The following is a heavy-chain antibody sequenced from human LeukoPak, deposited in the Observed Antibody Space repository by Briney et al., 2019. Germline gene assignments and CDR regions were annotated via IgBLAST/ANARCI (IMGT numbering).Heavy chain of an antibody. CDR2: IDWDDDK. Sequence: SGPTLVNPTQTLTPTCSFSGFSLSTSGMRVSWIRQPPGKALEWLARIDWDDDKIYSTSLRTRLTLSKDTSKNQVVLTMSNMDPVDTATYYCARTTPTGYLDYGGQGTLVTVSS. CDR1: GFSLSTSGMR. J-gene: IGHJ4*02. CDR3: ARTTPTGYLDY. V-gene: IGHV2-70*04. D-gene: IGHD2-8*02.